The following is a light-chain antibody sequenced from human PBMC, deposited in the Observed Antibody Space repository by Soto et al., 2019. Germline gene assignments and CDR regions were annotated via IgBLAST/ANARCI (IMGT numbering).Light chain of an antibody. Sequence: SYDLTQPPSVSVAPGQTARVTCGGNNIESKSVHWYQQRPGQAPVLVLYDDGNRPSGIPERLSGSNSGRTATLTISSVEASDEADYFCQVWDISSDQYLFGPGTKVTVL. CDR2: DDG. CDR1: NIESKS. J-gene: IGLJ1*01. V-gene: IGLV3-21*02. CDR3: QVWDISSDQYL.